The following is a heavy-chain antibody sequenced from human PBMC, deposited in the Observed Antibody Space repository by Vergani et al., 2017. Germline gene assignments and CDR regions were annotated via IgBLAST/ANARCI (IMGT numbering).Heavy chain of an antibody. CDR2: IYYSGS. J-gene: IGHJ6*03. D-gene: IGHD3-10*01. Sequence: QVQLQESGPGLVKPSQTLSLTCTVSGGSISSGGYYWSWFRQHPGKGLEWIGYIYYSGSTISVDTSKNQFSLKLSSVTAADTAVYYCARGSGSGSYYINYYYMDVWGKGP. CDR1: GGSISSGGYY. CDR3: ARGSGSGSYYINYYYMDV. V-gene: IGHV4-31*01.